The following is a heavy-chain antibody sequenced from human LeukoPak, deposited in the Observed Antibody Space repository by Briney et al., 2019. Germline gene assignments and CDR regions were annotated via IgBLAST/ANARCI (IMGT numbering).Heavy chain of an antibody. CDR1: GFTFISYD. Sequence: PGGSLRLSCAASGFTFISYDMNWVREAPGQGLEWRSYISGSGGSIYYTDSVKGRFTISRDNAKNSLYLQINSLRAEDTAVYYCSRGRLFGDYWGQGALVTVSS. J-gene: IGHJ4*02. CDR3: SRGRLFGDY. D-gene: IGHD2-21*02. V-gene: IGHV3-48*03. CDR2: ISGSGGSI.